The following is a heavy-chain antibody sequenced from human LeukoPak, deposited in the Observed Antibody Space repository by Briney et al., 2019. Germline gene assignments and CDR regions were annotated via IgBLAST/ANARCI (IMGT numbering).Heavy chain of an antibody. CDR1: GFTASSYW. D-gene: IGHD4-23*01. CDR2: IKQGGSEK. J-gene: IGHJ4*02. Sequence: GGSLRLSCVASGFTASSYWMSWVRQAPGKGLEWVANIKQGGSEKYYVDSVKGRFTISRDNAKNSLYLQMNSLRAEDTAVYYCARDLGYGGNPFDYWGQGTLVTVSS. V-gene: IGHV3-7*03. CDR3: ARDLGYGGNPFDY.